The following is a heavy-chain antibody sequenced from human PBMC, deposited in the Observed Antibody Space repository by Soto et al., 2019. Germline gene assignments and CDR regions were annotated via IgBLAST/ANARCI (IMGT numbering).Heavy chain of an antibody. CDR2: IYYTGSI. V-gene: IGHV4-59*08. Sequence: PSETLSLTCSVSGASISSYYYTWIRQTPGKGLEWIGYIYYTGSINYNPSFESRVTMSLDTSKNQFSLRLSSVTAADTAVYYCARRVQASGVITQDNWLAPWGQGTRVTVSS. CDR3: ARRVQASGVITQDNWLAP. D-gene: IGHD3-10*01. J-gene: IGHJ5*02. CDR1: GASISSYY.